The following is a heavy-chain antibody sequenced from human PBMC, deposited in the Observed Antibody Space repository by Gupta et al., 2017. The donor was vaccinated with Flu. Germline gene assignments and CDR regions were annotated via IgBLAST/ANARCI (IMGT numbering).Heavy chain of an antibody. J-gene: IGHJ6*02. CDR2: IYSGGST. V-gene: IGHV3-53*04. D-gene: IGHD6-13*01. CDR3: ARSAAVGYYYGMDV. CDR1: GFTVSSNY. Sequence: EVQLVESGGGWVQPGGSLRLSCAASGFTVSSNYISWVRQAPGKGLEWVSVIYSGGSTYYADSVKGRFTISRHNSKNTLYLQMNSLRAEDTAVYYCARSAAVGYYYGMDVWGQGTTVTVSS.